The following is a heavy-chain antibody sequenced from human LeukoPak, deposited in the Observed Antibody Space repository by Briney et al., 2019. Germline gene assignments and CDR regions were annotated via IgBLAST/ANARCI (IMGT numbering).Heavy chain of an antibody. Sequence: SETLSLTCTVSGGSISSYYWSWIRQPVGKGLEWIGRIYTSGSTNYNPSLKSRVTMSVDTSKNHFSLRLTSVTAADTAIYYCAAMTTVTMYSYFFDSWGQGTLLTVSS. CDR1: GGSISSYY. CDR2: IYTSGST. D-gene: IGHD4-17*01. J-gene: IGHJ4*02. CDR3: AAMTTVTMYSYFFDS. V-gene: IGHV4-4*07.